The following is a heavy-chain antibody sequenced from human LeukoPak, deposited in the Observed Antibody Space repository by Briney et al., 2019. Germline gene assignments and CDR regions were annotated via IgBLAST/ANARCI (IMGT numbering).Heavy chain of an antibody. J-gene: IGHJ6*02. CDR2: IYYSGST. CDR1: GGSIGSSGYY. V-gene: IGHV4-31*03. D-gene: IGHD6-19*01. CDR3: ARAGVAVADNYGMDV. Sequence: PSETLSLTCTVSGGSIGSSGYYWTWIRQHPGKGRKGLGYIYYSGSTYYNPSLKSRVTISVDTSKNQFSLKLSSVTAADTAVYYCARAGVAVADNYGMDVWGQGTTVTVSS.